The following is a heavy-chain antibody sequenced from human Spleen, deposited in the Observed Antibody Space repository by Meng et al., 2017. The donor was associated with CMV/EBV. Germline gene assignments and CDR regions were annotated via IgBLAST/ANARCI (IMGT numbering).Heavy chain of an antibody. CDR2: IYSGGST. J-gene: IGHJ4*02. V-gene: IGHV3-66*02. CDR3: AREGTEMRAFDY. CDR1: GFTVSSNY. D-gene: IGHD5-24*01. Sequence: SWAAYGFTVSSNYLSWVRHARGKGLEWVSVIYSGGSTYYADSVKGRFTISRDNSKNTLYLQMNSLRAEDTAVYYCAREGTEMRAFDYWGQGTLVTVSS.